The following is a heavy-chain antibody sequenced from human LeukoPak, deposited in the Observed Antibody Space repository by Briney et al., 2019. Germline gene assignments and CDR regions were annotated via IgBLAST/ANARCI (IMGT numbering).Heavy chain of an antibody. CDR3: ARGNSSGYYAPLDY. Sequence: PSETLSLTCTVSGGSISSSSYYWGWIRQPPGKGLEWIGSIYYSGSTYYNPSLKSRVTISVDTSKNQFSLKLSSVTAADTAVYYCARGNSSGYYAPLDYWGQGTLVTVSS. D-gene: IGHD3-22*01. J-gene: IGHJ4*02. CDR1: GGSISSSSYY. CDR2: IYYSGST. V-gene: IGHV4-39*07.